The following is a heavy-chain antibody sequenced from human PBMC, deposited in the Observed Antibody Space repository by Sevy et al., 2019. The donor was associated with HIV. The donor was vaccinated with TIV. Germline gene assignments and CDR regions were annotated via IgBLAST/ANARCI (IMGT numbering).Heavy chain of an antibody. J-gene: IGHJ4*02. CDR3: AKDGYYDSSGDFDY. Sequence: GGSLRLSCAASGFTFSSYAMSWVRQAPGKGLEWVSAISGSGGSTYYAAYVKGRFTISRDNSKNTLYLQMNSLRAEDTAVYYCAKDGYYDSSGDFDYWGQGTLVTVSS. CDR1: GFTFSSYA. D-gene: IGHD3-22*01. CDR2: ISGSGGST. V-gene: IGHV3-23*01.